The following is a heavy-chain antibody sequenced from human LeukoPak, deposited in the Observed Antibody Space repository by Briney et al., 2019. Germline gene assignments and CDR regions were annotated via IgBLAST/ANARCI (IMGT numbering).Heavy chain of an antibody. V-gene: IGHV4-34*01. D-gene: IGHD6-19*01. Sequence: SETLSLTCAVYGGSFSGYYWSWIRQPPGKGLEWIGEINHSGSTNYNPSLKSRVTISVDTSKNQFSLKLSSVTAADTAVYYCARTSIAVAGLLFDYWGQGTLVTVSS. CDR2: INHSGST. CDR1: GGSFSGYY. CDR3: ARTSIAVAGLLFDY. J-gene: IGHJ4*02.